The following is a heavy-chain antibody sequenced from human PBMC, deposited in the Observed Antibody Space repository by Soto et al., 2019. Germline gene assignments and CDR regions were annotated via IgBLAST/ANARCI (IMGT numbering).Heavy chain of an antibody. CDR2: ISGSGGST. Sequence: HPGGSLRLSCAASGFTFSSYAMSWVRQAPGKGLEWVSAISGSGGSTYYADSVKGRFTISRDNSKNTLYLQMNSLRAEDTAVYYCAKFSSQVSLYRYFDWSLPFDYCGQGTLVTVSA. D-gene: IGHD3-9*01. CDR3: AKFSSQVSLYRYFDWSLPFDY. J-gene: IGHJ4*02. CDR1: GFTFSSYA. V-gene: IGHV3-23*01.